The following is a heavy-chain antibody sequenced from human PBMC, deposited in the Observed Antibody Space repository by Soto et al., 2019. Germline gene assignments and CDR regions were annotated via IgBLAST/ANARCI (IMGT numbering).Heavy chain of an antibody. Sequence: SETLSLTCTVSGGSISSSSYYWGWIRQPPGKGLEWIGSIYYSGSTYYNPSLKSRVTISVDTSKNQFSLKLSSVTAADTAVYYCARPDNWNSKFDYWGQGTLVTVSS. D-gene: IGHD1-7*01. J-gene: IGHJ4*02. V-gene: IGHV4-39*01. CDR1: GGSISSSSYY. CDR2: IYYSGST. CDR3: ARPDNWNSKFDY.